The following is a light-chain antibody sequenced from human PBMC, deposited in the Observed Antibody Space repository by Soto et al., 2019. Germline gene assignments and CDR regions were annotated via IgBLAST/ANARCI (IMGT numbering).Light chain of an antibody. CDR1: QSVSRD. V-gene: IGKV3-20*01. CDR3: QHYGASPWT. J-gene: IGKJ1*01. Sequence: EIVLTQSPATLSVSPGERATLSCRASQSVSRDLAWYQQKPGQAPRLLIYGASSRATGIPDRFSGSGSGTDFTLTISRLEPEDFAVYYCQHYGASPWTFGQGTKV. CDR2: GAS.